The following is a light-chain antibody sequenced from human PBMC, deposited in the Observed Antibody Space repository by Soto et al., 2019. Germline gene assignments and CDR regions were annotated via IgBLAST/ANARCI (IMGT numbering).Light chain of an antibody. J-gene: IGKJ5*01. V-gene: IGKV3-11*01. CDR1: QSVGSS. CDR3: QVRTNWSIA. Sequence: EIVLTQSPATLSLSPGERATLSCRASQSVGSSLAWYQQKLGQAPRLLIYAASDRATGIPGRFSGSGSGTDFTLIISSLEPEDFAVYYCQVRTNWSIAFGRGTRLEIK. CDR2: AAS.